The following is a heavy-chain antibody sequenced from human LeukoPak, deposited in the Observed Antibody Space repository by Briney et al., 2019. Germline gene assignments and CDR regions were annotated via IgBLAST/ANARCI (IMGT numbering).Heavy chain of an antibody. Sequence: PGGSLGLSCAVSGFTFSRYSMNWVRQAPGKGLEWVSTISSTSSYIYYADSLKGRFTISRDNAKDSLYLQMSSLRAEDTAVYYCSRDSGRGPPEAFDIWGQGTMVTVSS. CDR2: ISSTSSYI. J-gene: IGHJ3*02. V-gene: IGHV3-21*01. D-gene: IGHD2-15*01. CDR3: SRDSGRGPPEAFDI. CDR1: GFTFSRYS.